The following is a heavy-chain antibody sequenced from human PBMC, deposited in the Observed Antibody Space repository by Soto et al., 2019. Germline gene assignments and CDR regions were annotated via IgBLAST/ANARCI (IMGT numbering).Heavy chain of an antibody. J-gene: IGHJ6*02. Sequence: GASVKVSCKASGYTFTSYGISWVRQAPGQGLEWMGWISAYNGNTNYAQKLQGRVTMTADESTSTAYMELRSLRSEDTAVYYCARHDCISTSCYYYYYYGMDVWGQGTTVTVSS. V-gene: IGHV1-18*01. CDR2: ISAYNGNT. CDR3: ARHDCISTSCYYYYYYGMDV. CDR1: GYTFTSYG. D-gene: IGHD2-2*01.